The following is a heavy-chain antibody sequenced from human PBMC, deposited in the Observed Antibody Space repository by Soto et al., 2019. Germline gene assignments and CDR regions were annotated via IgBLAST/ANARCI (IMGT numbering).Heavy chain of an antibody. J-gene: IGHJ4*02. CDR1: GFTFSNYW. CDR3: AKGGGKTIDY. CDR2: LNSDGSDT. Sequence: EVQLVESGGGLVQPGTSLRLSCAASGFTFSNYWMHWVRQAPGKGLVWVSRLNSDGSDTSYADSVKSRFTISRDNAKNTLYLQMNSLRAEDTAVYYCAKGGGKTIDYWGQGTLVTVSS. V-gene: IGHV3-74*01. D-gene: IGHD2-15*01.